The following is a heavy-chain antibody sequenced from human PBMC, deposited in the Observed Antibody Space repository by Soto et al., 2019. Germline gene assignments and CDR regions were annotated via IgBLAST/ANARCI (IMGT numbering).Heavy chain of an antibody. CDR3: ARRVLFETPVIDY. CDR2: IYYSGST. Sequence: QVQLQESGPGLVKPSETLSLTCTVSGGSISSYYWSWIRQPPGKGLEWIGYIYYSGSTNYNPSLKTRVXTSXDXSKNQFSLKLSSVTAADTAVYYCARRVLFETPVIDYWGQGTLVTVSS. CDR1: GGSISSYY. V-gene: IGHV4-59*08. J-gene: IGHJ4*02. D-gene: IGHD2-15*01.